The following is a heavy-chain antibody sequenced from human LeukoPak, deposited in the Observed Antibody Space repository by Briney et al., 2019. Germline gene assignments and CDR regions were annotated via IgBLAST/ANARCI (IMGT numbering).Heavy chain of an antibody. Sequence: PGGSLRLSCAASGFTFSSYGMHWVRQAPGKGLEWVAVISYDGSNKYYADSVKGRFTISRDNSKNTLYLQMNSLRAEDTAVYYCAKEEDSSGPGVDYWGQGTLVTVSS. CDR1: GFTFSSYG. CDR3: AKEEDSSGPGVDY. V-gene: IGHV3-30*18. CDR2: ISYDGSNK. J-gene: IGHJ4*02. D-gene: IGHD3-22*01.